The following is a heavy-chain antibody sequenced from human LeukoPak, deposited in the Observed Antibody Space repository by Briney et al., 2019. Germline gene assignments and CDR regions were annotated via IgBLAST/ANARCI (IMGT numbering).Heavy chain of an antibody. J-gene: IGHJ5*02. CDR1: GFTFRNYW. Sequence: QSGGSLRLSCAASGFTFRNYWMHWVRQAPGKGLVWVSRINADGRTIFYADSVKGRFTISRDNARSTLYLQMNSLRAEDTAVYYCTRSDWFDPWGQGTLVTVSS. CDR2: INADGRTI. V-gene: IGHV3-74*01. CDR3: TRSDWFDP.